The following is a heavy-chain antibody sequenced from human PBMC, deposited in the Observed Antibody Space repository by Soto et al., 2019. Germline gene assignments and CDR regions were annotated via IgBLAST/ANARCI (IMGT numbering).Heavy chain of an antibody. CDR2: ISWDGRNK. CDR1: GFSFSSYG. J-gene: IGHJ4*02. V-gene: IGHV3-30*18. CDR3: AKDKVEKGRSWHSY. Sequence: PEGSLRLSCAPSGFSFSSYGMHWLRQAPGTGLEWVALISWDGRNKYYADSVKGRFTISRDNLKSTLYLQMNSLRGEDTAVYYCAKDKVEKGRSWHSYWGQGTLVTVSP. D-gene: IGHD3-10*01.